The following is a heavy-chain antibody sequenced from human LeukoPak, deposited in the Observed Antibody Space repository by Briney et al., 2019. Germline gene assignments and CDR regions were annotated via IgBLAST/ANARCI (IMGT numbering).Heavy chain of an antibody. J-gene: IGHJ4*02. Sequence: SETLSLTCTVSGGSLSGYYWSWIRQPAGKGLEWIGRIYISGTTNYNPSLKSRVTMSIDTSKNQFSLKLSSVTAADTAVYYCARVKITMVRGVILYYFDYWGQGTLVTVSS. CDR1: GGSLSGYY. CDR3: ARVKITMVRGVILYYFDY. D-gene: IGHD3-10*01. V-gene: IGHV4-4*07. CDR2: IYISGTT.